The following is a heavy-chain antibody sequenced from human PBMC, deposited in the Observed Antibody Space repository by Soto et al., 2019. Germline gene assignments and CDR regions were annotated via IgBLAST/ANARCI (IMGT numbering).Heavy chain of an antibody. CDR2: INHSGST. CDR1: GGSFSGYY. V-gene: IGHV4-34*01. CDR3: ARGRLVPAVNFDY. Sequence: SETLSLTCAVYGGSFSGYYWSWIRQPPGKGLEWIGEINHSGSTNYNPSLKSRVTISVDTSKNQFSLKLSSLTAADTAVYYCARGRLVPAVNFDYWGLGTLVTVSS. J-gene: IGHJ4*02. D-gene: IGHD2-2*01.